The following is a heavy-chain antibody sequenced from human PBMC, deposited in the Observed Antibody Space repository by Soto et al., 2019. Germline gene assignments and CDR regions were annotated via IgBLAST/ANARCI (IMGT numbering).Heavy chain of an antibody. V-gene: IGHV4-30-4*01. Sequence: SVTCSVAEGSISSADYYRSLIRQPPGKGLGWIGYFHSSGATYKDPSLKSRVTISVDTSKNQISLKLSSVTAADSAVYYCAGVRGPYCGGECYPPTPNWFDPWGQGTLVTVSS. CDR3: AGVRGPYCGGECYPPTPNWFDP. J-gene: IGHJ5*02. CDR1: EGSISSADYY. D-gene: IGHD2-21*01. CDR2: FHSSGAT.